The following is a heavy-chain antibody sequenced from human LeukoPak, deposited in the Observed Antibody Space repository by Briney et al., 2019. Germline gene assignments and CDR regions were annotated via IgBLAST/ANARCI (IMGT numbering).Heavy chain of an antibody. V-gene: IGHV3-53*01. CDR2: MYAGGST. D-gene: IGHD6-19*01. CDR1: GFTFSRYN. J-gene: IGHJ4*02. Sequence: GGSLRLSCAASGFTFSRYNMIWFRQAPGKGLEWVSVMYAGGSTYYADSVRGRFTISRDNSKNTLFLQLNNVRAEDTAVYYCARGYTSGWLYFDFWGQGTLVTVSS. CDR3: ARGYTSGWLYFDF.